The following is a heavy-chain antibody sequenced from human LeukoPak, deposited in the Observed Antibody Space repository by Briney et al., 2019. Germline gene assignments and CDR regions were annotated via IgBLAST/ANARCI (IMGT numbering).Heavy chain of an antibody. Sequence: PGGSLRLSCAASGFTFNRYSMNWVRQAPGKGLEWVSSISSSSSSIYYADSVKGRFTISRDNAKNSLYLQMNSLRAEDTAVYYCARASGAILETAIMGSYWGQGTLVTVSS. J-gene: IGHJ4*02. CDR1: GFTFNRYS. CDR3: ARASGAILETAIMGSY. D-gene: IGHD5-18*01. V-gene: IGHV3-21*01. CDR2: ISSSSSSI.